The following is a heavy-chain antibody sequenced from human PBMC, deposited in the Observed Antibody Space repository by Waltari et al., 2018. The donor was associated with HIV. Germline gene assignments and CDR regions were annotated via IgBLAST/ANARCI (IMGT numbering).Heavy chain of an antibody. J-gene: IGHJ4*02. V-gene: IGHV4-39*01. Sequence: QLQLQESGPGLVKPSETLSLTCTVSGGSISSSSYYWGWIRQPPGKGLEWIGSIYYSGGTYYNPSPKSRVTIPVDTSKNQFSLKLGSVTAADTAVYYCARHSLTYYYDSSGYSVAFDYWGQGTLVTVSS. CDR2: IYYSGGT. D-gene: IGHD3-22*01. CDR1: GGSISSSSYY. CDR3: ARHSLTYYYDSSGYSVAFDY.